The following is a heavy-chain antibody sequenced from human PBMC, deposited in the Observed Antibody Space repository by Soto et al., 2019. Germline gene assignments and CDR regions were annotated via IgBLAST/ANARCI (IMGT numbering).Heavy chain of an antibody. CDR1: GDSVSSNSAA. Sequence: PSQTLSLTCAISGDSVSSNSAAWNWIRQSPSRGLEWLGRTYYRSKWYNDYAVSVKSRITINPHTSKNQFSLQLNSVTPEDTAVYYCARIWKLELGYYYGMDVWGQGTTVTVSS. CDR2: TYYRSKWYN. V-gene: IGHV6-1*01. CDR3: ARIWKLELGYYYGMDV. D-gene: IGHD1-7*01. J-gene: IGHJ6*02.